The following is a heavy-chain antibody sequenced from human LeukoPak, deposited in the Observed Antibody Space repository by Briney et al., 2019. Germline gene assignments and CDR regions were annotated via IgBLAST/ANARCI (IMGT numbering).Heavy chain of an antibody. Sequence: ASVTVSRKTSSSTFSTYGITWVRQAPGQGLEWMGWINTHKGNTYYAREFQDRVSMTTDASTTTAYMELRSLRPDDTVIYYCATYYSGSGSFTTQFDHWGQGTLVTVSS. CDR1: SSTFSTYG. D-gene: IGHD3-10*01. CDR3: ATYYSGSGSFTTQFDH. CDR2: INTHKGNT. V-gene: IGHV1-18*04. J-gene: IGHJ4*02.